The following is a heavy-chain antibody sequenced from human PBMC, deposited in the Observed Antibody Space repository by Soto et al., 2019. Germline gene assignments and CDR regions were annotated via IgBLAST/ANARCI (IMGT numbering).Heavy chain of an antibody. CDR3: ARDNGYEADY. CDR1: GYTFTSYG. Sequence: QVQLVQSVAEVKKPGASVQVSCKASGYTFTSYGISWVRQAPGQGLECMGWISAYNGNTNYAQKLQGRVTMTTDTSTSTAYKELRSLRSDDPSVYYCARDNGYEADYWGQGNLVTVSS. V-gene: IGHV1-18*01. CDR2: ISAYNGNT. D-gene: IGHD5-12*01. J-gene: IGHJ4*02.